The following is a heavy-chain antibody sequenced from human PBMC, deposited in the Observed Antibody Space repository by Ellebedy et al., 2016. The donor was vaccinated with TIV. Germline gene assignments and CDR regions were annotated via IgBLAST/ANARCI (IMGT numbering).Heavy chain of an antibody. J-gene: IGHJ6*02. CDR1: GFTFSSYS. CDR3: ARAERLRSNGMDV. Sequence: GESLKISCAASGFTFSSYSMNWVRQAPGKGLEWVSSISSSSSYIYYADSVKGRFTISRDNAKNSLYLQMNSLRAEDTAVYYCARAERLRSNGMDVWGQGTTVTVSS. CDR2: ISSSSSYI. V-gene: IGHV3-21*01. D-gene: IGHD3-3*01.